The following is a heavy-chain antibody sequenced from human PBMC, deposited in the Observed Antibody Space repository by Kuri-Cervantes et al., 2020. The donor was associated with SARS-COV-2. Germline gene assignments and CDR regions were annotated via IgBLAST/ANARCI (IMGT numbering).Heavy chain of an antibody. CDR2: IYPSDSDT. D-gene: IGHD6-13*01. CDR1: GYSFTSYW. Sequence: GGSLRLSCKGSGYSFTSYWIGWVRQMPGKGLEWMGIIYPSDSDTRYSPSFQGQVTISADKSISTAYLQWSSLKASDTAMYYCARPMEAAVDDAFDIWGQGTMVTVSS. CDR3: ARPMEAAVDDAFDI. J-gene: IGHJ3*02. V-gene: IGHV5-51*01.